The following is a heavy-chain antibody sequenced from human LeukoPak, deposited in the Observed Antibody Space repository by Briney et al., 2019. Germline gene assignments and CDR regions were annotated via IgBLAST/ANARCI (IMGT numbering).Heavy chain of an antibody. CDR1: GGSISSGDYY. V-gene: IGHV4-30-4*01. CDR2: IYYSGST. Sequence: SQTLSLTCTVSGGSISSGDYYWGWIRQPPGKGLEWIGYIYYSGSTYYNPSLKSRVTISVDTSKNRFSLKLSSVTAADTAVYYCASELVVVPAAITAGFDPWGQGTLVTVSS. CDR3: ASELVVVPAAITAGFDP. D-gene: IGHD2-2*01. J-gene: IGHJ5*02.